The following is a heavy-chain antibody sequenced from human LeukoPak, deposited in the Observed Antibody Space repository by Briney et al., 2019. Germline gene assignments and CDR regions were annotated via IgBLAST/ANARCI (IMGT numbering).Heavy chain of an antibody. CDR3: ARGTLRLGDLSLSNYFDP. D-gene: IGHD3-16*02. V-gene: IGHV4-4*07. Sequence: PSETLSLTCTVSGGSIGSYSWSWIRQPAGKGLEWVGRIHSSGSTNYNPSLKSRVTMSVDTSKNQFSLKLSSVTAADTALYYCARGTLRLGDLSLSNYFDPWGQGTLVTVSS. J-gene: IGHJ5*02. CDR2: IHSSGST. CDR1: GGSIGSYS.